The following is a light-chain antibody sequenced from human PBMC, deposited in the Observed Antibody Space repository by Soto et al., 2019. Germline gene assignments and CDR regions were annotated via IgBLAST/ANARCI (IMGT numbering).Light chain of an antibody. V-gene: IGKV2-28*01. CDR1: QSLLHSNGYNY. CDR2: LGS. J-gene: IGKJ5*01. CDR3: MQALQTPLT. Sequence: DIVMTQSPPSLPVTPGEPASISCRSSQSLLHSNGYNYLDWYLQKPGQSPQLLIYLGSNRASGVPDRFSGSRSGTDFTLQISRVEAEDVGVYYCMQALQTPLTFGQGTRLEIK.